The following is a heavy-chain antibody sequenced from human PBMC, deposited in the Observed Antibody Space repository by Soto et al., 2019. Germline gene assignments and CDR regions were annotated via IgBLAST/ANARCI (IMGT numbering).Heavy chain of an antibody. V-gene: IGHV3-23*01. D-gene: IGHD2-2*01. CDR2: ISGSGRSI. J-gene: IGHJ4*02. CDR3: AKVDPDSGSTPRRFDY. Sequence: EVQLLESGGGLVQPGGSLRLSCAASGFIFNNHAMCWVRQAPGRGLEWVSSISGSGRSIYYADPVKGRFTISRDNSKTTLYLQMHSLRLEDTAVYYCAKVDPDSGSTPRRFDYWGRGTLVPVSS. CDR1: GFIFNNHA.